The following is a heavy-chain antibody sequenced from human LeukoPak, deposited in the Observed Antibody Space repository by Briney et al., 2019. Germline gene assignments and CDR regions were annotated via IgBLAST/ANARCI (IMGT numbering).Heavy chain of an antibody. CDR2: ISSSSSYI. J-gene: IGHJ4*02. Sequence: PGGSLRLSCAASGFTFRSYSMNWVRQAPGKGLEWVSSISSSSSYIYYADSVKGRFTISRDNAKNSLYLQMNSLRAEDTAVYYCARVEGYSCSAFDYWGQGTLVTVSS. CDR3: ARVEGYSCSAFDY. D-gene: IGHD6-6*01. CDR1: GFTFRSYS. V-gene: IGHV3-21*01.